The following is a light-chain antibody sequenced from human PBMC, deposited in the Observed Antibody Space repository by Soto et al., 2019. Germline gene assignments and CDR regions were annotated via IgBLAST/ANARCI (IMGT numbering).Light chain of an antibody. CDR1: SSDVGSYDF. CDR2: EVS. V-gene: IGLV2-14*01. CDR3: SSSTTFTTLV. J-gene: IGLJ1*01. Sequence: QSALTQPASVSGSPGQSITISCTGTSSDVGSYDFVSWYQQHPGKAPKLMIYEVSNRPSGVSFRFSGSKSDNTASLTISGLQAEDEADYYCSSSTTFTTLVFGTGTKVTVL.